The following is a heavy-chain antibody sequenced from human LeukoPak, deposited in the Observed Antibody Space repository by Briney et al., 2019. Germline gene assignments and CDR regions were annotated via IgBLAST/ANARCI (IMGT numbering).Heavy chain of an antibody. J-gene: IGHJ4*02. V-gene: IGHV3-15*01. CDR2: IKSKTDGGTT. D-gene: IGHD3-16*01. Sequence: GGSLRLSCAASGFTFSNAWMSWVRQAPGKGLEWVGRIKSKTDGGTTDYAAPVKGRFTISRDDSKNTLYLQMNSLKTEDTAVYYCATHTYDYVWGSCYLNYWGQGTLVTVSS. CDR1: GFTFSNAW. CDR3: ATHTYDYVWGSCYLNY.